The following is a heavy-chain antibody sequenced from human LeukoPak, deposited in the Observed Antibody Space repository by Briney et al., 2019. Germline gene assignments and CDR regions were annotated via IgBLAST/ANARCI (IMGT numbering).Heavy chain of an antibody. CDR3: ARDRLGPSFSVSHFDL. Sequence: GGSLGLSCATSGFTFVDYGLSWVRRAPGKGLEWLCAINYNGAITDYADSVKGRFTISRDNAKNSLYLRMDSLRAEDTALYYCARDRLGPSFSVSHFDLWGQGTLVTVSS. J-gene: IGHJ4*02. CDR1: GFTFVDYG. V-gene: IGHV3-20*04. CDR2: INYNGAIT. D-gene: IGHD3-3*02.